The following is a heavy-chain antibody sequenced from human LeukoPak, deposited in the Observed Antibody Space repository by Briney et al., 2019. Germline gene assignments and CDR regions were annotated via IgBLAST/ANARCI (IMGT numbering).Heavy chain of an antibody. CDR1: GYSFTSYW. V-gene: IGHV5-51*01. J-gene: IGHJ6*03. CDR2: IYPGDSDT. D-gene: IGHD1-14*01. CDR3: ARQNFRLPGKYYYYMDV. Sequence: GESLKISCKGSGYSFTSYWIGWVRQMPGKGLEWMGIIYPGDSDTRYSASFQGQVTISADKSISTAYLQWSSLKASDTAMHYCARQNFRLPGKYYYYMDVWGKGTTVTVSS.